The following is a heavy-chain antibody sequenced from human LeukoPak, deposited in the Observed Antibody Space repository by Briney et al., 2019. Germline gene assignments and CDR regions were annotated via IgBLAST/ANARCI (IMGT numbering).Heavy chain of an antibody. CDR2: MNPNSGNT. CDR3: ARYSGSYPNYYYYYMDV. J-gene: IGHJ6*03. CDR1: GYTFTSYD. D-gene: IGHD1-26*01. Sequence: ASVKVSCKASGYTFTSYDINWVRQATGQGLEWMGWMNPNSGNTGYAQKFQGRVTITRNTSISTAYMELSSLRSEDTAVYYCARYSGSYPNYYYYYMDVWGKGTTVTVSS. V-gene: IGHV1-8*03.